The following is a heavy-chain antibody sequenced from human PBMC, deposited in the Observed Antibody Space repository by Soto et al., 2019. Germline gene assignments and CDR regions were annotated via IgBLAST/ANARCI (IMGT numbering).Heavy chain of an antibody. CDR3: ARQEFRLGIAAAGTRDYYYGMDV. CDR1: GGSISSSSYY. V-gene: IGHV4-39*01. J-gene: IGHJ6*02. Sequence: SETLSLTCTFSGGSISSSSYYWDWIRQPPGKGLEWLGSIYFSGSTYYNPSLKSRVTISVDTSKNQFSLKLSSVTAADTAVYYCARQEFRLGIAAAGTRDYYYGMDVWGQGTTV. CDR2: IYFSGST. D-gene: IGHD6-13*01.